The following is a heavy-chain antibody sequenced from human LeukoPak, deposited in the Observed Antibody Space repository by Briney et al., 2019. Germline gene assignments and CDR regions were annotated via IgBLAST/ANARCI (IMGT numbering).Heavy chain of an antibody. Sequence: ASVKVSCKASGYTFTNYAIHWVRQAPGQRLEWMGWINAGNGNTEYSQKFQGRVTITSDTSANTAFMELSSLTSEDTALYYCARESNYYCFDFWDQGTLVTVSS. D-gene: IGHD4/OR15-4a*01. V-gene: IGHV1-3*01. CDR1: GYTFTNYA. CDR3: ARESNYYCFDF. CDR2: INAGNGNT. J-gene: IGHJ4*02.